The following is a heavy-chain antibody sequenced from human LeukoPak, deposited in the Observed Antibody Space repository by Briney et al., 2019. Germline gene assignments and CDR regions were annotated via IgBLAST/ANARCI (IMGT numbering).Heavy chain of an antibody. CDR3: ARHAPYYYDSSGRGYFDY. D-gene: IGHD3-22*01. CDR1: GGSISGYY. V-gene: IGHV4-59*08. CDR2: IYYSGST. Sequence: SETLSLTCTVSGGSISGYYWSWIRQPPGKGLEWIGYIYYSGSTNYNPSLKSRVTISVDTSKNQFSLKLSSVTAADTAVYYCARHAPYYYDSSGRGYFDYWGQGTLVTVSS. J-gene: IGHJ4*02.